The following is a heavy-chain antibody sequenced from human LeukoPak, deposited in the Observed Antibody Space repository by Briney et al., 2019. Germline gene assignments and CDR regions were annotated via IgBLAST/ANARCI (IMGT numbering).Heavy chain of an antibody. V-gene: IGHV1-46*01. CDR3: ALWEIVHYAFDF. J-gene: IGHJ3*01. CDR2: INPSGGST. CDR1: GYTFTSYY. Sequence: ASVKVSCKASGYTFTSYYMHWVRQAPGQGLEWMGIINPSGGSTSYAQKFQGRVTMTRDMSTSTVYMELSSLRSEDTAVYYCALWEIVHYAFDFWGQGTMVTVSS. D-gene: IGHD5-12*01.